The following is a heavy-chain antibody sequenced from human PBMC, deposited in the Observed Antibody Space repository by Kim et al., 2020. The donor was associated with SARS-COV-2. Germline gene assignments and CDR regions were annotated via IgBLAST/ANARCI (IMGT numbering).Heavy chain of an antibody. Sequence: ASVKVSCEASGDTFTNYGFIWVRQAPRQGLEWLGWISAYDRNTNYAPRFRDRVILTTDTSTSTAYMELRSLRSDDTAVYFCARSFRKWFGIAGAPDDSWGQGPLVTVSS. CDR1: GDTFTNYG. CDR3: ARSFRKWFGIAGAPDDS. D-gene: IGHD3-10*01. V-gene: IGHV1-18*04. CDR2: ISAYDRNT. J-gene: IGHJ4*02.